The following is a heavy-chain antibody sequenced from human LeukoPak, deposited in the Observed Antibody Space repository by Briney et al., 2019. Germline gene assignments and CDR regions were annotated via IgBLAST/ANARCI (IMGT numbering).Heavy chain of an antibody. Sequence: GGSLRLSCADSGFSFSSYSMNWVRQAPGKGLEWVSYITSSSSTIYYADSVKGRFTISRDNAKNSLYLQMNSLRDEDTAVYYCARGARYYDISWGQGTLVTVSS. CDR2: ITSSSSTI. J-gene: IGHJ4*02. CDR3: ARGARYYDIS. V-gene: IGHV3-48*02. D-gene: IGHD3-22*01. CDR1: GFSFSSYS.